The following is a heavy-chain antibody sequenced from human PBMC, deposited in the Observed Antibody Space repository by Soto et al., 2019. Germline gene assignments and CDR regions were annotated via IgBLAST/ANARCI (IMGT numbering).Heavy chain of an antibody. CDR2: IYSGGST. Sequence: EVQLVESGGGLVQPGGSLRLSCAASGFTVSTKYMSWVRQAPGKGLEWVSVIYSGGSTFYADSVRGRFTISRDNSKNTVNLQMNSLRAEETAVYYCARDPGAADYWGQGTLVTVSS. D-gene: IGHD7-27*01. CDR3: ARDPGAADY. J-gene: IGHJ4*02. CDR1: GFTVSTKY. V-gene: IGHV3-66*01.